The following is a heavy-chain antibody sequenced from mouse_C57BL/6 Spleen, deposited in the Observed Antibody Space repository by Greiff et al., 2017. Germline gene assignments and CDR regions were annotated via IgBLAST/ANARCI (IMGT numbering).Heavy chain of an antibody. CDR2: IYPGDGDT. V-gene: IGHV1-82*01. J-gene: IGHJ1*03. CDR1: GYAFSSSW. CDR3: ARGYFDV. Sequence: VQLQQSGPELVKPGASVKISCKASGYAFSSSWMNWVKQRPGKGLEWIGRIYPGDGDTNYNGKFKGKATLTADKSSSTAYMQLSSLTSEDSAVYFCARGYFDVWGTGTTVTVSS.